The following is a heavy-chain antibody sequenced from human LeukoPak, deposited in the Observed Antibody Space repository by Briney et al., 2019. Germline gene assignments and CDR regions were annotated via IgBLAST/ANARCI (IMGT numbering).Heavy chain of an antibody. CDR2: INPSGGST. J-gene: IGHJ5*02. D-gene: IGHD5-12*01. CDR1: GYTFTSYY. CDR3: ASGERGYSGYDGSWFDP. Sequence: ASVKVSCKASGYTFTSYYMHWVRQAPGQGLEWMGIINPSGGSTSYAQKFQGRVTMTRDTSISTAYMELSRLRSDDTAVYYCASGERGYSGYDGSWFDPWGQGTLVTVSS. V-gene: IGHV1-46*01.